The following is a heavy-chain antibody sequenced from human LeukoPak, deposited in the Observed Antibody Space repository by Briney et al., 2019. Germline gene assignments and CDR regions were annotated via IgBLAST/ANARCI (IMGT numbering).Heavy chain of an antibody. Sequence: GGSLRLSCAASGLSFSNYAMYWVRQAPGKGLEWVSAIGGTGGNIFYRDSVKGRFTISRDNSKNTLYLHMNSLRAEDTAVYYCAKDDDGYCSGGSCYEGCFDYWGQGTLVTVSS. CDR3: AKDDDGYCSGGSCYEGCFDY. CDR1: GLSFSNYA. J-gene: IGHJ4*02. V-gene: IGHV3-23*01. CDR2: IGGTGGNI. D-gene: IGHD2-15*01.